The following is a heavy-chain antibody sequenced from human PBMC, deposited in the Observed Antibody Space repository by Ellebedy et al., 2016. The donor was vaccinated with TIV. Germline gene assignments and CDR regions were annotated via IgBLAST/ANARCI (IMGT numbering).Heavy chain of an antibody. D-gene: IGHD4-23*01. V-gene: IGHV1-69*06. J-gene: IGHJ5*01. CDR2: IISMLGST. Sequence: SVKVSCXASGGTFTSYAISWVRQAPGQGLEWMGGIISMLGSTNYAQKFQDRITISADKATSTAYLELRSLRPEDTAVYYCTRDYYGGNDSWGQGTLVTVSS. CDR3: TRDYYGGNDS. CDR1: GGTFTSYA.